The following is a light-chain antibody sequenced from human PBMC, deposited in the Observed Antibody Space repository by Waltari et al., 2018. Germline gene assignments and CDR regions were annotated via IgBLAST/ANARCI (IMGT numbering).Light chain of an antibody. CDR2: DGS. Sequence: QSALTQPASVSGFPGQSITISCTGTSSDVGSYNLVSWYQQYPGKAPKLMIYDGSKRPSGVSNSLSGSKSGNTASLRISGLQAEDEADYYCCSYADSSTLVFGGGTKLTVL. J-gene: IGLJ3*02. CDR3: CSYADSSTLV. CDR1: SSDVGSYNL. V-gene: IGLV2-23*01.